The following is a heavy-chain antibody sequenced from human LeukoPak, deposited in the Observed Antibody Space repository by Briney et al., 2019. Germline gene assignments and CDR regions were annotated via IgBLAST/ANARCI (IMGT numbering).Heavy chain of an antibody. CDR2: ITGSGGNT. J-gene: IGHJ4*02. CDR1: GFTFSNYA. Sequence: GGSLRLSCAASGFTFSNYAMSWVRQAPGKGLEWVSAITGSGGNTYYADSVKGRCTISRDNSKNTVFLQMNSLRAEDTAVYYCAKWGDYDVLAGYYVSDYWGQGTLVTVSS. D-gene: IGHD3-9*01. V-gene: IGHV3-23*01. CDR3: AKWGDYDVLAGYYVSDY.